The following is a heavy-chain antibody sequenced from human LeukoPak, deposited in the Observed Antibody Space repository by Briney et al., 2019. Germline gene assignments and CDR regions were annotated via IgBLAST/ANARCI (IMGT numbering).Heavy chain of an antibody. CDR2: IIPLFNTA. D-gene: IGHD3-10*01. V-gene: IGHV1-69*13. Sequence: ASVKVSCKASEYTFSVYHIHWVRQAPGQGLEWMGRIIPLFNTANYAQKFQGRVTITADESTGTAYMELSRLRSDDTAVYFCARGSGGSESSLWRPSKDYYYGMDVWGQGTTVTVSS. CDR3: ARGSGGSESSLWRPSKDYYYGMDV. CDR1: EYTFSVYH. J-gene: IGHJ6*02.